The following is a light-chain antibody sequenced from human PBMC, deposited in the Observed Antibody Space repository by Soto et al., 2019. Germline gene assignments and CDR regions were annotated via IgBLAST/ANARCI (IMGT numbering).Light chain of an antibody. V-gene: IGLV1-40*01. J-gene: IGLJ3*02. CDR3: HSYLSGQTAVV. CDR2: DDT. CDR1: SSDIGAGHG. Sequence: QSVLTQSPSVSGAPGQRVTISCTGGSSDIGAGHGVHWYQQLPGTAPKLLIYDDTNRPSGVPDRFSGSKAGTSASLAITGLQADHEGDYYCHSYLSGQTAVVFGGGTKLTVL.